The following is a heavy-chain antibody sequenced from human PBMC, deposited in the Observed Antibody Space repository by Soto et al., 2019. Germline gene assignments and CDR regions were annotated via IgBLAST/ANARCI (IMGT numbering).Heavy chain of an antibody. CDR3: ARGQNAKYYYDSSGYHPLAL. Sequence: ASVKVSCKASGYTFTGYYMHWVRQAPGQGLEWMGWINPNSGGTNYAQKFQGWVTMTRDTSISTAYMELSRLRSDDTAVYYCARGQNAKYYYDSSGYHPLALWGQGTLVTAPQ. CDR2: INPNSGGT. CDR1: GYTFTGYY. V-gene: IGHV1-2*04. D-gene: IGHD3-22*01. J-gene: IGHJ4*02.